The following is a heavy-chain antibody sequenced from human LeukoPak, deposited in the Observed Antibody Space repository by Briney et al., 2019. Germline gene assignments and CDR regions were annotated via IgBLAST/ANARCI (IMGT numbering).Heavy chain of an antibody. Sequence: GGSLRLSCVASGFTFSSYAMSWVRQAPGKGLEWVSVISGSGISTYYADSVKGRFTISRDISKNTLYLQMNSLRAEDTALYYCARDRLGAMLFFDSWGQGTLVTVSS. CDR1: GFTFSSYA. CDR2: ISGSGIST. J-gene: IGHJ4*02. V-gene: IGHV3-23*01. CDR3: ARDRLGAMLFFDS. D-gene: IGHD3-16*01.